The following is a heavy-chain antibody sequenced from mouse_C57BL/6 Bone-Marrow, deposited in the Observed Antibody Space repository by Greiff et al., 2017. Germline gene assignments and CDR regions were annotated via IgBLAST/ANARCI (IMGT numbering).Heavy chain of an antibody. CDR2: ISSSGSYT. Sequence: EVKVVQSGGDLVKPGASLKLSCAASGFTFSSYGMSWVRQTPDKRLGWVATISSSGSYTYYPDSVKGRFTITRDNAKNTLYMQLSSLKSEDTAMYYCARDWAWFAYWGQGTLVTVSA. J-gene: IGHJ3*01. V-gene: IGHV5-6*01. D-gene: IGHD4-1*01. CDR1: GFTFSSYG. CDR3: ARDWAWFAY.